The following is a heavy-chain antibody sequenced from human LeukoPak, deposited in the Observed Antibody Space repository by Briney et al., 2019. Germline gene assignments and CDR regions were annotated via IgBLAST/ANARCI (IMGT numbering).Heavy chain of an antibody. J-gene: IGHJ4*02. Sequence: SETLSLTCAVYDXXFXXXYXXXXXXPPGXXLXXXXXIXXXXXXXXNXSLKXRVTIXVETSKNQFSLKLSSVTAADTAVYYCARVNGQEXYXDSSGYYEYYFDYWGQGTLVTVSS. CDR2: IXXXXXX. V-gene: IGHV4-34*01. D-gene: IGHD3-22*01. CDR3: ARVNGQEXYXDSSGYYEYYFDY. CDR1: DXXFXXXY.